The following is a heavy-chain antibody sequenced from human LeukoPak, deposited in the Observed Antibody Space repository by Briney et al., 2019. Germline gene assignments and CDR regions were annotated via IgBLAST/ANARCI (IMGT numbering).Heavy chain of an antibody. Sequence: GGPLRLSCAASGFTLNNPRMRWLPQAPGKGLAWVGRIKSKTDAGTRDFAAPVKGRFTISRDDSKNMVYLQMSSLKPEDTGVYYCAAGTGRSDFDYWGQGTLVTVSS. CDR2: IKSKTDAGTR. V-gene: IGHV3-15*01. J-gene: IGHJ4*02. CDR3: AAGTGRSDFDY. CDR1: GFTLNNPR. D-gene: IGHD6-13*01.